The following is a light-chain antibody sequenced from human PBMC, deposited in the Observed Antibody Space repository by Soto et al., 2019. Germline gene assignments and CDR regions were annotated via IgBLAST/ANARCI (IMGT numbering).Light chain of an antibody. J-gene: IGKJ1*01. CDR2: KAS. CDR1: QSIIGW. CDR3: QQYNSYSLT. V-gene: IGKV1-5*03. Sequence: DIQMTQSPSILSASVGDSVTITCRASQSIIGWLAWYQQKPGKAPKLLISKASTLESGVPSRFSGSGSGTEFTLTISSLQPDDFATYYCQQYNSYSLTFGQGTKVEI.